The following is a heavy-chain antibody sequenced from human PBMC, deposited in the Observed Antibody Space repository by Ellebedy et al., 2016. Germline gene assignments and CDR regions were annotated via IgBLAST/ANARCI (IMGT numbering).Heavy chain of an antibody. D-gene: IGHD5-24*01. CDR1: GFTFGDYA. Sequence: GGSLRLSCTTSGFTFGDYAMTWFRQAPGKGLEWVSFIRGKAFGGTTEYAASVKGRFIVSRDDSKSIAYLQMNSLKTEDTAVYYCSRGRLEMTTTFDYWGQGSLVTVSS. CDR3: SRGRLEMTTTFDY. J-gene: IGHJ4*02. V-gene: IGHV3-49*03. CDR2: IRGKAFGGTT.